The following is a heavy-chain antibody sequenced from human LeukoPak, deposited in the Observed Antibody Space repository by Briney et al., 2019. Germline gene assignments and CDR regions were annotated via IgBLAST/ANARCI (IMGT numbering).Heavy chain of an antibody. CDR3: AVREPVVPAAMWGGVDY. CDR1: GGTFINYA. CDR2: IIPIFGTA. J-gene: IGHJ4*02. D-gene: IGHD2-2*01. Sequence: ASVTVSFKASGGTFINYAISWVRQAPGQGLEWMGGIIPIFGTANYAQKFQGRVTITADKSTSTAYMELSSLRSEDTAVYYCAVREPVVPAAMWGGVDYWGQGTLVTVSS. V-gene: IGHV1-69*06.